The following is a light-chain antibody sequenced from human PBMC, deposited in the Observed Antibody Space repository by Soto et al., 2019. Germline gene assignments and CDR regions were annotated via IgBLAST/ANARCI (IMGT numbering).Light chain of an antibody. CDR1: RSVNIN. V-gene: IGKV3-15*01. CDR2: GTY. J-gene: IGKJ4*01. CDR3: QQYNDWPPLT. Sequence: EIVLTQSPGTLSVSPGERATLSCRASRSVNINLAWYQQKPGQAPRLIVYGTYTRATGVPARFSGSGSGTEFTLTISNLQSEDFAVYYCQQYNDWPPLTFGGGTKVDIK.